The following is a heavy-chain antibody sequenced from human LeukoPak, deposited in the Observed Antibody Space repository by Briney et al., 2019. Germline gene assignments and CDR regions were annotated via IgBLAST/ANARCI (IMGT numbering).Heavy chain of an antibody. CDR2: ISYLSSHV. Sequence: NAGGSLRLSCSASGFTFSDYDTNWVRQAPGKGLEWVSSISYLSSHVYYGDSVKGRFSISRDNAKNSLYLQMNSLGAEDTAIYYCGRAFPPLRTSSAGDLWGQGILVTVSS. V-gene: IGHV3-21*01. J-gene: IGHJ4*02. CDR3: GRAFPPLRTSSAGDL. CDR1: GFTFSDYD. D-gene: IGHD3-16*01.